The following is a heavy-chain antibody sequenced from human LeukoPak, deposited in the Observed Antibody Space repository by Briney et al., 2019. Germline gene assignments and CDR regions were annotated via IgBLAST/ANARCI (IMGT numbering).Heavy chain of an antibody. D-gene: IGHD1-14*01. Sequence: SETLSLTCAVSGSSISSGYYWGWIRQPPGKGLEWIGSIYHSGSTYYSPSLKSRVTISVDTSKNQFSLKLSSVTAADTAVYYCARGPSTLPAPFDYWGQGTLVTVSS. V-gene: IGHV4-38-2*01. J-gene: IGHJ4*02. CDR2: IYHSGST. CDR1: GSSISSGYY. CDR3: ARGPSTLPAPFDY.